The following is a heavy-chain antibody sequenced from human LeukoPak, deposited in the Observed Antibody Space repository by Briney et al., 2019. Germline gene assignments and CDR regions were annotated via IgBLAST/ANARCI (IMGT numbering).Heavy chain of an antibody. V-gene: IGHV3-64*01. CDR2: ISSNGGST. J-gene: IGHJ4*02. Sequence: GGSLRLSCAASGFTFSSYAMHWVRQAPGKGLEYVSAISSNGGSTYYANSVKGRFTISRDNSKNTLYLQMGSLRAEDMAVYYCARWWFGELCLDYWGQGTLVTVSS. CDR1: GFTFSSYA. CDR3: ARWWFGELCLDY. D-gene: IGHD3-10*01.